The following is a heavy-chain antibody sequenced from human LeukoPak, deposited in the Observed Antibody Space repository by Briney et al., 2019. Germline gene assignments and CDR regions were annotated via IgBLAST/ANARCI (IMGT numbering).Heavy chain of an antibody. J-gene: IGHJ4*02. CDR1: GGSFSGYY. D-gene: IGHD2-21*02. V-gene: IGHV4-34*01. CDR3: ATSHPYCGGDCSPDY. Sequence: SETLSLTCAVYGGSFSGYYWSWIRQPPGKGLEWIGEINHSGSTNYNPSLKSRVTISVDTSKNQFSLKLSSVTAADTAVYYCATSHPYCGGDCSPDYWGQGTLVTVSS. CDR2: INHSGST.